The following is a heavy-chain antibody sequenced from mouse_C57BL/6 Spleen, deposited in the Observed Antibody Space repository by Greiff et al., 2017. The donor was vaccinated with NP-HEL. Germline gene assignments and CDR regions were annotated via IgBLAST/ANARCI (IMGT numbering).Heavy chain of an antibody. CDR1: GFTFSSYA. CDR3: TRGDGYYRGYFDV. V-gene: IGHV5-9-1*02. CDR2: ISSGGDYT. Sequence: EVKVVESGEGLVKPGGSLKLSCAASGFTFSSYAMSWVRQTPEKRLEWVAYISSGGDYTYYADTVKGRFTISRDNARNTLYLQMSSLKSEDTAMYYCTRGDGYYRGYFDVWGTGTTVTVSS. J-gene: IGHJ1*03. D-gene: IGHD2-3*01.